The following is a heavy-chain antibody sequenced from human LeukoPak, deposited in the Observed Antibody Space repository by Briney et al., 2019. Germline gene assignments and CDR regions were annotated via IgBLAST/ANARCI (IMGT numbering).Heavy chain of an antibody. Sequence: GGSLRLSCAASGFTFFNYGMHWVRQAPGKGLDCVAVIWYDGSYKYYADSVRGRFTISRDNSKNTLYLHMDSLRAEDTAIYYCAKVVQYTASTGTGLDYWGRGTLVTVSS. CDR1: GFTFFNYG. CDR3: AKVVQYTASTGTGLDY. D-gene: IGHD6-13*01. CDR2: IWYDGSYK. J-gene: IGHJ4*02. V-gene: IGHV3-33*06.